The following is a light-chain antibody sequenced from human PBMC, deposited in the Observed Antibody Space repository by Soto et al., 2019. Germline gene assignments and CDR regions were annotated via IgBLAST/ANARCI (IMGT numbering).Light chain of an antibody. CDR3: ASWDDSLSGVL. V-gene: IGLV1-44*01. CDR2: NNH. J-gene: IGLJ2*01. Sequence: QSVLTQSPSASGTPGQRVTISCSGSSSNIGSNPVHWYQQLPGSAPKLLIHNNHQRPAGVPDRFSASKSGTSASLAIGRLQSEDEADYYCASWDDSLSGVLFGGGTKLTVL. CDR1: SSNIGSNP.